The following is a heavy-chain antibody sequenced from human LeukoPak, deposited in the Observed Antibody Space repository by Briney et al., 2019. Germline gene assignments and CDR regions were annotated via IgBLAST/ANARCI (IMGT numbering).Heavy chain of an antibody. J-gene: IGHJ6*02. D-gene: IGHD6-19*01. CDR3: ARRPHTGYSGDWGPHDYYYGMNV. CDR1: GGSISTYY. Sequence: AETLSLTCTVSGGSISTYYWSWIRQPPGKGLEWIGYIYYTGSTNYNPSLKSRVTISVDTSKNQFSLKLSPVTAADTAVYYCARRPHTGYSGDWGPHDYYYGMNVWGQGTTVTVSS. CDR2: IYYTGST. V-gene: IGHV4-59*08.